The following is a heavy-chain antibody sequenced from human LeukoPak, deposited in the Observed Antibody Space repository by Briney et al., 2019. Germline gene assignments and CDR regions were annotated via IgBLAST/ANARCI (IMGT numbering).Heavy chain of an antibody. D-gene: IGHD6-19*01. J-gene: IGHJ5*02. V-gene: IGHV4-59*01. CDR3: ARDPAVAGSHWFDP. CDR1: GGSISSYY. Sequence: SETLSLTCTVSGGSISSYYWSWIRQPPGKGLEWIGYIYYSGSTNYSPSLKSRVTISVDTSKNQFSLKLSSVTAADTAVYYCARDPAVAGSHWFDPWGQGTLVTVSS. CDR2: IYYSGST.